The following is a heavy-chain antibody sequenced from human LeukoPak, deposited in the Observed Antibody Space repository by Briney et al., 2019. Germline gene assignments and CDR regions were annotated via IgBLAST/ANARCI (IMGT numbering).Heavy chain of an antibody. Sequence: GGPLRLPCERSGFTFSNYWMGWVRPAPGKGRQWVANIKTDGSEKYYVDSVKGRFTISRDNAKNSLYLQMNSLRAGDTAVYYCATYSSLNRREFQFWGQGTLLTVSS. D-gene: IGHD3-22*01. V-gene: IGHV3-7*01. CDR3: ATYSSLNRREFQF. CDR2: IKTDGSEK. J-gene: IGHJ1*01. CDR1: GFTFSNYW.